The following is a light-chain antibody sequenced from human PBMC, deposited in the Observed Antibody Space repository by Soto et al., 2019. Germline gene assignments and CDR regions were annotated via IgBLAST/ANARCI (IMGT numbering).Light chain of an antibody. CDR2: DVN. J-gene: IGLJ1*01. CDR3: SSYAGSYTPYV. V-gene: IGLV2-11*01. Sequence: QSVLTQPRSVSGSPGQSVTISCTGTSSDVGGQYYVSWYQHHPGKGPKLIIYDVNKRPSGVPDRFSGSKSGNTATLTISGLQAEDESDYYCSSYAGSYTPYVFGTGTKVTVL. CDR1: SSDVGGQYY.